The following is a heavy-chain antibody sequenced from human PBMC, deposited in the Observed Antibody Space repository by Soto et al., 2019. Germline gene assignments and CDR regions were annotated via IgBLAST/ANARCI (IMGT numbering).Heavy chain of an antibody. V-gene: IGHV3-66*01. J-gene: IGHJ6*02. CDR1: GFTVSSNY. Sequence: EVQLVESGGGLVQPGGSLRLSCAASGFTVSSNYMSWVRQAPGKGLEWVSVIYSGGSTYYADSVKGRFTISRDNSKNTLYLQMNSLGAGDTAVYACARDRIPTGMDVWGQGTTVTVSS. CDR2: IYSGGST. CDR3: ARDRIPTGMDV.